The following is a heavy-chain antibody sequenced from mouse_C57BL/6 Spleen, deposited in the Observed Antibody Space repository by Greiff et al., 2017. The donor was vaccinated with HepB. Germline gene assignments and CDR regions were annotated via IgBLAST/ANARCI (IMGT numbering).Heavy chain of an antibody. D-gene: IGHD2-4*01. V-gene: IGHV1-64*01. CDR2: IHPNSGST. J-gene: IGHJ3*01. CDR1: GYTFTSYW. Sequence: QVHVKQPGAELVKPGASVKLSCKASGYTFTSYWMHWVKQRPGQGLEWIGMIHPNSGSTNYNEKFKSKATLTVDKSSSTAYMQLSSLTSEDSAVYYCARGMYDYDAAYWGQGTLVTVSA. CDR3: ARGMYDYDAAY.